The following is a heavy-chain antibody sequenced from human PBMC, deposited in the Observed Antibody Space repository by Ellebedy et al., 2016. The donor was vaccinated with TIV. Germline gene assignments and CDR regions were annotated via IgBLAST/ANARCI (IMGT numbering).Heavy chain of an antibody. CDR1: GFPYTTYA. Sequence: GESLKISCAASGFPYTTYAMRWVRHAPGPFLSFFSFLPNPCHSFYADSVRGRFTISRDNSKNTLYLQMDSLRVEDTALYYCAKEMAAAVTTVSEEWGRGTLVTV. J-gene: IGHJ4*02. CDR3: AKEMAAAVTTVSEE. D-gene: IGHD6-13*01. CDR2: LPNPCHS. V-gene: IGHV3-23*01.